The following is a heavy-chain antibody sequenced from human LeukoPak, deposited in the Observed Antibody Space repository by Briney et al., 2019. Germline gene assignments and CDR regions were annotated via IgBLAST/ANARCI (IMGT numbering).Heavy chain of an antibody. D-gene: IGHD2-15*01. CDR3: ARGAYCSGGRCPGAFDI. J-gene: IGHJ3*02. CDR2: INDDGSST. Sequence: GGSRRLSCAASGFTFSIYWMHWVRQAPGKGLVWVSRINDDGSSTSSADSVKGRFTISRDNAKNTLSLQMNSLRADDTAVYYCARGAYCSGGRCPGAFDIWGQGTMVTVSS. CDR1: GFTFSIYW. V-gene: IGHV3-74*01.